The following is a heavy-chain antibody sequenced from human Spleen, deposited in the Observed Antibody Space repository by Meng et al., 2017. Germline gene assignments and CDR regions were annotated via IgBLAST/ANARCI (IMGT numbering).Heavy chain of an antibody. V-gene: IGHV1-2*06. J-gene: IGHJ4*02. Sequence: VQLVQSGAGVKKPGASVKVSCKPSGYNFPDYYIHWVRRAPGQGLEWMGRINPKSGDTHYAQKFQARVTMTGDTSISTAYMELSGLRSDDTAMYYCARDEDISAAGKLFGDYWGQGTLVTVSS. CDR1: GYNFPDYY. CDR3: ARDEDISAAGKLFGDY. D-gene: IGHD6-25*01. CDR2: INPKSGDT.